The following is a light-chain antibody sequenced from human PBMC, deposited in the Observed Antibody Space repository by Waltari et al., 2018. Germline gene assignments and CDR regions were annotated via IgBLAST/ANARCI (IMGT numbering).Light chain of an antibody. CDR1: SSDVGSYNY. CDR2: DVD. Sequence: QSALTQPASVSGSPGQSITISCTGTSSDVGSYNYVSWYQQHPGTAPTLMIYDVDKRPSGVSNRFSGSKSGNTASLTISGLQAEDEADYYCSSYTTSSTWVFGGGTKLTVL. V-gene: IGLV2-14*01. CDR3: SSYTTSSTWV. J-gene: IGLJ3*02.